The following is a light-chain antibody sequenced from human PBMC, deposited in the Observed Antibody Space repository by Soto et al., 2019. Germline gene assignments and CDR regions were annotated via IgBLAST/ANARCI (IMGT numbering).Light chain of an antibody. J-gene: IGLJ1*01. Sequence: QSALTQPASVSGSPGQSITISCTGTSSDVGGYKYVSWFQQYPGKVPKLIIYEVNDRPSGVYNRFSASKSGNTASLTISGLQAEDEADYYCSSYTRQSTYVFGTGTKLTVL. V-gene: IGLV2-14*03. CDR1: SSDVGGYKY. CDR2: EVN. CDR3: SSYTRQSTYV.